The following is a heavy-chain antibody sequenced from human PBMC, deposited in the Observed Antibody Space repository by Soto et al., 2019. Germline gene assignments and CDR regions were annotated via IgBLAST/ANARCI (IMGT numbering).Heavy chain of an antibody. J-gene: IGHJ4*02. CDR2: ISGSGVTT. CDR1: GFTFENYA. Sequence: EVQLLESGGGLVQPGGSLRLSCAASGFTFENYAMSWVRQAPGKGLEWVSVISGSGVTTHYADSVKGRFTISRDNSKNPLFSQKNRLGGGDTGGFYRGTGRDRGGGGAFDHWGQGTLVTVSS. CDR3: GTGRDRGGGGAFDH. V-gene: IGHV3-23*01. D-gene: IGHD2-15*01.